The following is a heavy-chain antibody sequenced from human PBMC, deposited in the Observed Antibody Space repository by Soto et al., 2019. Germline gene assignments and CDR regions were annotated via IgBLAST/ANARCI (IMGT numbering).Heavy chain of an antibody. CDR2: IYHSGST. CDR1: GGSISRSNW. V-gene: IGHV4-4*02. J-gene: IGHJ4*02. CDR3: ARGTESYITSPRRPLFDY. Sequence: SETLSLTCAVSGGSISRSNWWSWVRQPPGKGLEWIGEIYHSGSTNYNPSLKSRVTISVDKSKNQFSLKVSSLTAADTAVYYCARGTESYITSPRRPLFDYWGQGTLVTVSS. D-gene: IGHD3-10*01.